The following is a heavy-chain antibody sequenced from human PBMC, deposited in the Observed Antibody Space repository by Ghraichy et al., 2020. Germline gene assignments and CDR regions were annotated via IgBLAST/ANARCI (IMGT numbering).Heavy chain of an antibody. V-gene: IGHV4-34*01. CDR2: INHSGST. Sequence: SETLSLTCAVYGGSFSGYYWSWIRQPPGKGLEWIGEINHSGSTNYNPSLKSRVTISVDTSKNQFSLKLSSVTAADTAVYYCARGVMIRGVIIPYWGQGTLVTVSS. CDR1: GGSFSGYY. D-gene: IGHD3-10*01. CDR3: ARGVMIRGVIIPY. J-gene: IGHJ4*02.